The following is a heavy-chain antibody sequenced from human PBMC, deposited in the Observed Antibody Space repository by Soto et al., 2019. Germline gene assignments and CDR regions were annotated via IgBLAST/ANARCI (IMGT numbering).Heavy chain of an antibody. J-gene: IGHJ6*03. D-gene: IGHD2-15*01. V-gene: IGHV3-74*01. CDR3: ARGDCVGGSCSSLAGSFYYYLDV. CDR2: INSDGSVS. Sequence: EVKLVESGGGLAQPGGSLRLSCAASGFTFSNYWMYWVRQAPGQGLVWVSRINSDGSVSRYADSVKGRLTISRDNVKNTLYLQMNSLRVEDTAVYYCARGDCVGGSCSSLAGSFYYYLDVWGKGTTVTVFS. CDR1: GFTFSNYW.